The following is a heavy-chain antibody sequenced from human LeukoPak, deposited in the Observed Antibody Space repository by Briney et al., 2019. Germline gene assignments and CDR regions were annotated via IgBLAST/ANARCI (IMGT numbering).Heavy chain of an antibody. CDR2: IYHSGST. D-gene: IGHD2-2*02. CDR3: ARRRYCSSTSCYKGGYYYYFMDV. Sequence: SETLSLTCAVSGGSISSGGYSWSWIRQPPGKGLEWIGYIYHSGSTYYNPSLKSRVTISVDRSKNQFSLKLSSVTAADTAVYYCARRRYCSSTSCYKGGYYYYFMDVWGKGTTVTVSS. CDR1: GGSISSGGYS. V-gene: IGHV4-30-2*01. J-gene: IGHJ6*03.